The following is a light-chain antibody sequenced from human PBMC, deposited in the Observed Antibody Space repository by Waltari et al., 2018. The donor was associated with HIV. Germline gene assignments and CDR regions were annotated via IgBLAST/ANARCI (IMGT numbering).Light chain of an antibody. V-gene: IGLV2-14*03. J-gene: IGLJ2*01. Sequence: QSALTQPASESGSPGQSITISCTGPSSDIDGYNYVSWYQQHPGKAPKLMIYDVSNRPSGLSNRFSGSKSGNTASLTISGLQAEDEADYYCSSYTSSSTKVFGGGTKLTVL. CDR3: SSYTSSSTKV. CDR2: DVS. CDR1: SSDIDGYNY.